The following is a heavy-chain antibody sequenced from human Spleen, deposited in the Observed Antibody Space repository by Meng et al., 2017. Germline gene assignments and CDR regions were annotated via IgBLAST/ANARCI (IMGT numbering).Heavy chain of an antibody. J-gene: IGHJ6*02. CDR3: ARMYYYDSSGYTSHPYYYYGMDV. CDR2: INPSGGST. V-gene: IGHV1-46*01. D-gene: IGHD3-22*01. Sequence: ASVKVSCKASGYTFTSYYMHWVRQAPGQGLEWMGIINPSGGSTSYAQKFQGRVTMTRDTSTSTVYMELSSLRSEDTAVYYCARMYYYDSSGYTSHPYYYYGMDVWGQGTTVTVSS. CDR1: GYTFTSYY.